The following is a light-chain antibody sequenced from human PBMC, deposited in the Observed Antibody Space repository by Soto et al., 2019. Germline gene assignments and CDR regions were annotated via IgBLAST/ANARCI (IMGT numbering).Light chain of an antibody. J-gene: IGKJ1*01. Sequence: DIQMTQSPSSLSASVGDRVTITCQASQDISNYLNWYQQKPGKAPKLLIYDASNLETGVPSRFSGSGSGTDFTFTISSLQPEDIATYYCQHSYGIHWTFGQGTKVDIK. CDR2: DAS. V-gene: IGKV1-33*01. CDR3: QHSYGIHWT. CDR1: QDISNY.